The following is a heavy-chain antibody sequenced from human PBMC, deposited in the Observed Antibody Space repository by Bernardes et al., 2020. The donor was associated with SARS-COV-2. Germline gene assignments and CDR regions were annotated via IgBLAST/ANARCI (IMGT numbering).Heavy chain of an antibody. CDR3: ARRSMDY. CDR2: ISGYNANT. Sequence: ASVQVSCKASGYTFSNFGISWVRQAPGQGLEWMGWISGYNANTNYAQKFQGRVTMTTDTSTSTAYMELRSLRSDDTAVYYCARRSMDYWGQGTLVTVSS. CDR1: GYTFSNFG. V-gene: IGHV1-18*01. J-gene: IGHJ4*02.